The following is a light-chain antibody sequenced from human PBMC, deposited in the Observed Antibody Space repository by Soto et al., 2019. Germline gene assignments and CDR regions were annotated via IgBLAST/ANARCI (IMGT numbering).Light chain of an antibody. CDR3: SSYTSSRTLV. Sequence: QSALTQPASVSGSPGQSITISCPGTSSDIGAYKYVSWYQQHPGRAPKLMIYEVIHRPSGVSSRFSGSKSGKTASLSISGLQADDEADYYCSSYTSSRTLVFGGGTQLTVL. CDR2: EVI. CDR1: SSDIGAYKY. J-gene: IGLJ2*01. V-gene: IGLV2-14*01.